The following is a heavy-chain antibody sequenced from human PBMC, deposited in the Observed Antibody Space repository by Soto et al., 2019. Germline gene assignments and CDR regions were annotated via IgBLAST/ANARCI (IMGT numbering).Heavy chain of an antibody. CDR1: GGTFSSYA. V-gene: IGHV1-69*01. CDR3: ARDRDGSGYSFADY. J-gene: IGHJ4*02. CDR2: IIPIFGTA. D-gene: IGHD3-22*01. Sequence: QVQLVQSGAEVKKPGSSVKVSCKASGGTFSSYAISWVRQAPGQGLEWMGGIIPIFGTANYAKKFQGRVTITADESTSTAYMELSSLRSEDTAVYYCARDRDGSGYSFADYWGQGTLVTVSS.